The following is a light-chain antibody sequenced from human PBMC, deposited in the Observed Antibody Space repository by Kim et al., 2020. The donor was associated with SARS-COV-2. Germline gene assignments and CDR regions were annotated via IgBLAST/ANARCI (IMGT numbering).Light chain of an antibody. J-gene: IGLJ1*01. Sequence: GQSITISCTGTSRDVGTYNSVSWYQQHPGKAPKLMIYDVTNRPSGVSNRFSASKSGNTASLTISGLQADDEADYYCSSYTGSTHVFGSGTKVTVL. V-gene: IGLV2-14*03. CDR1: SRDVGTYNS. CDR3: SSYTGSTHV. CDR2: DVT.